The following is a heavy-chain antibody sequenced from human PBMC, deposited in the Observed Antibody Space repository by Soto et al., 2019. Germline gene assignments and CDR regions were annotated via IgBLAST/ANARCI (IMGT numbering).Heavy chain of an antibody. D-gene: IGHD1-26*01. J-gene: IGHJ5*02. V-gene: IGHV1-2*06. CDR2: IIRRSGDA. CDR3: GRDRVAATPLGWFDP. CDR1: GYTFIGYY. Sequence: QVQLVQSGAEVKKPGASVKVSCKASGYTFIGYYIHWVRQAPGQGLEWMRRIIRRSGDATYAQKFQGRLSMTRDWSISTAYMELSSLRPDDTAVYYCGRDRVAATPLGWFDPWGQGALVTVSS.